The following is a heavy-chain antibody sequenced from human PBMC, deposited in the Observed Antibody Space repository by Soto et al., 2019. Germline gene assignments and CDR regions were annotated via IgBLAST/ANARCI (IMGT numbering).Heavy chain of an antibody. CDR2: IKSDGCST. Sequence: EVQLVESGGGLVQPGGSLRRSCAASGFTFSNYWMHWVRQAPGKGLVWVSRIKSDGCSTSYADSVRGRFTISRDAAKNTMYLQMNTLRAEDTAVYYCASDVDFWGGHEIGYWGQGTLVTVSS. CDR1: GFTFSNYW. CDR3: ASDVDFWGGHEIGY. J-gene: IGHJ4*02. D-gene: IGHD3-16*01. V-gene: IGHV3-74*01.